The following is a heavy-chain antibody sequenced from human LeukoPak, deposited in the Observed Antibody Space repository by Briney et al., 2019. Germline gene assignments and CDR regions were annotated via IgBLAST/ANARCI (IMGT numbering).Heavy chain of an antibody. V-gene: IGHV1-24*01. CDR3: ATPEYSGTNRGYAFGI. D-gene: IGHD1-26*01. J-gene: IGHJ3*02. CDR2: FDPEDGET. Sequence: ASVKVSCKVSGYTLTELSMHWVRQAPGKGLEWMGGFDPEDGETIYAQKFQGRVTMTEDTSTDTAYMELSSLRSEDTAVYYCATPEYSGTNRGYAFGIWGQGTMVTVSS. CDR1: GYTLTELS.